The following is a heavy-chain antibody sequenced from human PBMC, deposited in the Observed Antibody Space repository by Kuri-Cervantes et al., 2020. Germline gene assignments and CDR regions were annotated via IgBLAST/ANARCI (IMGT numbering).Heavy chain of an antibody. J-gene: IGHJ4*02. CDR2: ISYDGSNK. Sequence: GESLKISCAASGFTFSSYGMHWVRQAPGKGLEWVAVISYDGSNKYYADSVTGRFTISRDNAKNSLYLQMNSLRAEDTAMYYCARLDTAMGGRAYWGQGTLVTVSS. D-gene: IGHD5-18*01. V-gene: IGHV3-30*03. CDR3: ARLDTAMGGRAY. CDR1: GFTFSSYG.